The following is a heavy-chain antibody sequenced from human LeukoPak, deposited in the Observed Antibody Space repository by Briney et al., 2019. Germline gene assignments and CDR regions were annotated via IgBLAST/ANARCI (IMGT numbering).Heavy chain of an antibody. V-gene: IGHV3-30-3*01. CDR3: ARGMGYCSSTSCYPKTPFDC. D-gene: IGHD2-2*01. CDR1: GFTFSSYA. Sequence: PGGSLRLSCAASGFTFSSYAMHWVRQAPGKGLEWVAVISYDGSNKYYADSVKGRFTISRDNSKNTLYLQMNSLRAEDTAVYYCARGMGYCSSTSCYPKTPFDCWGQRTLVTVSS. CDR2: ISYDGSNK. J-gene: IGHJ4*02.